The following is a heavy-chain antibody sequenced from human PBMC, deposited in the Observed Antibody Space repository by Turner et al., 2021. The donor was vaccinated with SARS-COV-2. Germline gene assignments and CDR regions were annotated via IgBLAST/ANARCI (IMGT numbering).Heavy chain of an antibody. V-gene: IGHV3-21*01. CDR3: ARDLVDFWSGYHRLGFDY. CDR1: GFTFSTYS. Sequence: EVQLVESGGGLVKPGGSLRLSCAASGFTFSTYSMNWVRQAPGKGLEWVSSISSRISYIYYADSVKGRFTNSRDNAKNSLYLQMNSLRAEDTAVYYCARDLVDFWSGYHRLGFDYWGQGTLVTVSS. J-gene: IGHJ4*02. D-gene: IGHD3-3*01. CDR2: ISSRISYI.